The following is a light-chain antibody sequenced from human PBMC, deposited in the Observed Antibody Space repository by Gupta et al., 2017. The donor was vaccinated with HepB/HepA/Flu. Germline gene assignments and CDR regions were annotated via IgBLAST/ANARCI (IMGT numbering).Light chain of an antibody. Sequence: DIQMTQSPSPLSASVGDRVTITCRASQSISSYLNWYQQKPGKAPNLLIYAASSVQSGVPSRFSGSGSGTDFALTISSLQPEDFATYYCQQSYTAPLTFGGGTKVEIK. V-gene: IGKV1-39*01. J-gene: IGKJ4*01. CDR3: QQSYTAPLT. CDR2: AAS. CDR1: QSISSY.